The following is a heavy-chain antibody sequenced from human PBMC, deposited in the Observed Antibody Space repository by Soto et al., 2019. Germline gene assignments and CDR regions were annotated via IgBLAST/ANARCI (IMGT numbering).Heavy chain of an antibody. CDR3: ARLIYDGYNFDY. V-gene: IGHV4-31*03. D-gene: IGHD5-12*01. CDR1: GGSISSGGYY. J-gene: IGHJ4*02. CDR2: IYYSGST. Sequence: SETLSLTCTVSGGSISSGGYYWSWIRQHPGKGLEWIGYIYYSGSTYYNPSLKSRVTISVDASKNQFSLKLSSVTAADTAVYYCARLIYDGYNFDYWGQGTLVTVSS.